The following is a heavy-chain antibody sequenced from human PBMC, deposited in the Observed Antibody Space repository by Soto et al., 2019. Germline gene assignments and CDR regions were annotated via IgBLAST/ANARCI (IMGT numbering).Heavy chain of an antibody. D-gene: IGHD2-2*01. CDR1: GDTFNNYV. V-gene: IGHV1-69*06. CDR3: AGRCDSTTCLGHFDY. Sequence: QVQLVQSGAEVKKPGSSVKVSCKASGDTFNNYVVNWVRQAPGQGLEWLGGILPIFATANYAQKFQGRVTIHADKSTRTAYMELTSLRSEDTAVYYCAGRCDSTTCLGHFDYWGQGTLVTVAS. J-gene: IGHJ4*02. CDR2: ILPIFATA.